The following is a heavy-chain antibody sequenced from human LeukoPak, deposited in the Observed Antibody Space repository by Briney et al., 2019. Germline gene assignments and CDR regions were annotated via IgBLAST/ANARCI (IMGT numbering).Heavy chain of an antibody. CDR1: GFTFTTYW. CDR3: ARTSPTSHFDF. D-gene: IGHD3-16*01. CDR2: INGDGSNS. V-gene: IGHV3-74*01. J-gene: IGHJ4*02. Sequence: GGSLRLSCVASGFTFTTYWMHWVRQAPGKGLVWVSRINGDGSNSNYADSVKGRFTISRGNARNTLYLQMNGLRAEDTALYYCARTSPTSHFDFWGQGTLVTVSS.